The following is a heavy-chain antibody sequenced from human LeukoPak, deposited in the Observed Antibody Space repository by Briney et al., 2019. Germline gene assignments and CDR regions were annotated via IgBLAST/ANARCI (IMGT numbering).Heavy chain of an antibody. CDR1: GGSISSGGYY. J-gene: IGHJ3*02. D-gene: IGHD3-16*01. CDR2: IYHSGST. CDR3: ARVWGYPNDAFDI. V-gene: IGHV4-30-2*01. Sequence: SETLSLTCTVSGGSISSGGYYWSWIRQPPGKGLEWIGYIYHSGSTYYNPSLKSRVTISVDRSKNQFSLKLSSVTAADTAVYYCARVWGYPNDAFDIWGQGTMVTVSS.